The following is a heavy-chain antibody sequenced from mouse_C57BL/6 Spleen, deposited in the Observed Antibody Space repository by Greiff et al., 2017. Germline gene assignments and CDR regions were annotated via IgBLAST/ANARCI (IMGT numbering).Heavy chain of an antibody. D-gene: IGHD2-5*01. CDR2: INPSSGYT. CDR3: ARHYSNYLGAMDY. J-gene: IGHJ4*01. V-gene: IGHV1-4*01. CDR1: GYTFTSYT. Sequence: QVQLKQSGAELARPGASVKMSCKASGYTFTSYTMHWVKQRPGQGLEWIGYINPSSGYTKYNQKFKDKATLTADKSSSTAYMQLSSLTSEDSAVYYCARHYSNYLGAMDYWGQGTSVTVSS.